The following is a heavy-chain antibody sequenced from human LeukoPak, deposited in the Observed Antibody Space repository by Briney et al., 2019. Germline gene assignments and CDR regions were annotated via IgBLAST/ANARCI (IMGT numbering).Heavy chain of an antibody. Sequence: SETLSLTCTVSGGSISSYYWSWIRQPAGKGLEWIGRIYTSGSTNYNPSLKSRVTMSVDTSKNQFSLKLSSVTAADTAVYYCARGGQNSGSYSNWFDPWGQGTLVTVSS. CDR1: GGSISSYY. CDR3: ARGGQNSGSYSNWFDP. J-gene: IGHJ5*02. CDR2: IYTSGST. V-gene: IGHV4-4*07. D-gene: IGHD1-26*01.